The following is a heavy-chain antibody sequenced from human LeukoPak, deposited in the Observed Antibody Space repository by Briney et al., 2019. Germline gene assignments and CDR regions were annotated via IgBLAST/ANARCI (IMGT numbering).Heavy chain of an antibody. CDR3: ARDKEVGATRLDY. D-gene: IGHD1-26*01. J-gene: IGHJ4*02. V-gene: IGHV3-7*01. CDR1: GFTFGNYW. Sequence: GGSLRLSCAASGFTFGNYWMSWVRQVQGKGLGWVANIKQVGSEKLYVDSVKGRFTISRDNAKNSLYLQMNSLSAEDAAVYYCARDKEVGATRLDYWGQGTLVTVSS. CDR2: IKQVGSEK.